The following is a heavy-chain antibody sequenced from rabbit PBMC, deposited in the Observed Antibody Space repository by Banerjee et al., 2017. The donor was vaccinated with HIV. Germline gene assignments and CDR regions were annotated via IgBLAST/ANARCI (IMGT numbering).Heavy chain of an antibody. D-gene: IGHD4-2*01. J-gene: IGHJ4*01. CDR3: TRGNSNCNFNL. CDR1: GLDFSSSYW. CDR2: INTGSGGRI. Sequence: EEYGGDLVQPEGSLTLTCKASGLDFSSSYWICWVRQAPGKGLEWIACINTGSGGRIDYANWAKGRFTISKTSSTTVTLQMTSLTAADTATYFCTRGNSNCNFNLWGPGTLVTVS. V-gene: IGHV1S45*01.